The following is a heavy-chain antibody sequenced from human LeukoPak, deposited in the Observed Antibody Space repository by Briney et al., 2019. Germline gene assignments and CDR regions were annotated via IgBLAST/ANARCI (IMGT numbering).Heavy chain of an antibody. CDR3: ARGGYDSSGYYYFDY. J-gene: IGHJ4*02. Sequence: ASVKVSCKASGGTFSSYAISWVRQAPGQGLEWMGWINPNSGGTNYAQKFQGRVTMTRDTSISTAYMELSRLRSDDTAVYYCARGGYDSSGYYYFDYWGQGTLVTVSS. CDR1: GGTFSSYA. V-gene: IGHV1-2*02. CDR2: INPNSGGT. D-gene: IGHD3-22*01.